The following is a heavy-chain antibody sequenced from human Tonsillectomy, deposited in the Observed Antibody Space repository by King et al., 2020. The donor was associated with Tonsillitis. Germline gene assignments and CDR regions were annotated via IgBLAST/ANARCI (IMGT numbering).Heavy chain of an antibody. CDR1: GFPFRSSA. CDR2: ISGSGGST. V-gene: IGHV3-23*01. Sequence: VPLLASWGGLVQPGGSLRLSCAASGFPFRSSAMLWVRQAPGTGLEWVYGISGSGGSTYYADSVKGRFTISRDNSKHTLYLQMNSLSAEDTAGEDGAKGAGEGAGPGADDGEDGGQGT. D-gene: IGHD3-10*01. J-gene: IGHJ4*02. CDR3: AKGAGEGAGPGADDGED.